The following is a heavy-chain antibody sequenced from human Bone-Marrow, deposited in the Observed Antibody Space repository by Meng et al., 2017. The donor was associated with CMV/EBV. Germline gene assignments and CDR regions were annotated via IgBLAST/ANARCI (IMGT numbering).Heavy chain of an antibody. CDR3: ASELAKGY. Sequence: GGSLRLSCAASGFTFSSYAMHWVRQAPGKGLEWVAVISYDGSNKYYADSVKGRFTISRDNSKNTLYLQMNSLRVEDTAVYYCASELAKGYWGRGTLVTVSS. CDR2: ISYDGSNK. CDR1: GFTFSSYA. J-gene: IGHJ4*02. V-gene: IGHV3-30*04. D-gene: IGHD1-1*01.